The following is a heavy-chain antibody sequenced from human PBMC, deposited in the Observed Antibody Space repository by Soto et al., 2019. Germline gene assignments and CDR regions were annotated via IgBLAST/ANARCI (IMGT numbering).Heavy chain of an antibody. D-gene: IGHD4-17*01. Sequence: SETLSLTCTLSGVSIPSVAYNWPWVRQHRGKGLEWIGYIYHNVNTYFSPSLKSRLTISIDTSKNQFSLKLSSVTAADTAMYYCARARLRAVYAFDFWAQGTMVT. CDR2: IYHNVNT. J-gene: IGHJ3*01. V-gene: IGHV4-31*03. CDR1: GVSIPSVAYN. CDR3: ARARLRAVYAFDF.